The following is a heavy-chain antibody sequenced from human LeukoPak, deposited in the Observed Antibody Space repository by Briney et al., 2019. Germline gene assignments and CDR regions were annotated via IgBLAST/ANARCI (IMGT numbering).Heavy chain of an antibody. D-gene: IGHD2-15*01. CDR1: GSTFSSYT. Sequence: SVKVSCKASGSTFSSYTISWVRQAPGQGLGWMGRIIPILGIANYAQKFQGRVTITADKSTSTAYMELSSLRSEDTAVYYCARDGAAGDYYYGMDVWGQGTTVTVSS. J-gene: IGHJ6*02. CDR3: ARDGAAGDYYYGMDV. CDR2: IIPILGIA. V-gene: IGHV1-69*04.